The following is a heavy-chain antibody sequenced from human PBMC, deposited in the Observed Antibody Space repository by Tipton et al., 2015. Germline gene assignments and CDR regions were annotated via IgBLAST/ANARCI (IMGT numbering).Heavy chain of an antibody. CDR1: GYIFTGYY. D-gene: IGHD3-22*01. CDR3: AREGYDSGGFSIHGFDI. Sequence: QSGAEVKKPGASVKVSCKASGYIFTGYYMHWVRQAPGQGLEWMGWINPNSGGTNYAQKFQGRVTMTRDTSISTAYMELSRLRCDDTAVYYCAREGYDSGGFSIHGFDIWGQGTMVTVSS. J-gene: IGHJ3*02. CDR2: INPNSGGT. V-gene: IGHV1-2*02.